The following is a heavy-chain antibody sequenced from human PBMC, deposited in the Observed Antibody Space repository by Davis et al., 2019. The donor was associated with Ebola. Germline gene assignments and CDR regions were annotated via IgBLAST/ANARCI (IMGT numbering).Heavy chain of an antibody. CDR3: ARGMTTVTTDYYYYYGMDV. CDR1: GGSISSSSYY. CDR2: INHSGST. D-gene: IGHD4-17*01. V-gene: IGHV4-39*07. Sequence: MPGGSLRLSCTVSGGSISSSSYYWSWIRQPPGKGLEWIGEINHSGSTNYNPSLKSRVTISVDTSKNQFSLKLSSVTAADTAVYYCARGMTTVTTDYYYYYGMDVWGQGTTVTVSS. J-gene: IGHJ6*02.